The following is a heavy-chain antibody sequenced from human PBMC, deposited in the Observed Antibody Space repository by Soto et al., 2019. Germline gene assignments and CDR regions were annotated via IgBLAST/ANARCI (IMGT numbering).Heavy chain of an antibody. CDR3: ARARSPYSSSCYPYYYGMDV. CDR2: ISAYNGNT. Sequence: QVQLVQSGAEVKKPGASVKVSCKASGYTFTSYGISWVRQAPGQGLEWMGWISAYNGNTNYAQKLQGRVTMTTDTSTSTAYRELRSLRSDDTAVYYGARARSPYSSSCYPYYYGMDVWGHGTTVTVSS. D-gene: IGHD6-13*01. V-gene: IGHV1-18*01. J-gene: IGHJ6*02. CDR1: GYTFTSYG.